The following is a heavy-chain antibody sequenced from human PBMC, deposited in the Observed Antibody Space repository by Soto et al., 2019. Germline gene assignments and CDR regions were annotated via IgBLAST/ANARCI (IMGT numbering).Heavy chain of an antibody. V-gene: IGHV3-33*01. CDR3: ARGLGYCSGGSCIHDYLEY. CDR2: IWYDGSNK. D-gene: IGHD2-15*01. CDR1: VFTFSSYG. J-gene: IGHJ4*02. Sequence: XGSLRLSCASSVFTFSSYGMHCVRHSPGKWLEWVAVIWYDGSNKYYADSVKGRFTISRDNSKNTLYLQMNSLRAEDTAVYYCARGLGYCSGGSCIHDYLEYWGQGTLVSVSS.